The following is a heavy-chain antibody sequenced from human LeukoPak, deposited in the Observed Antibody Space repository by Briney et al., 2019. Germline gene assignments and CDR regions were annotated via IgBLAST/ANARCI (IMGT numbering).Heavy chain of an antibody. J-gene: IGHJ4*02. V-gene: IGHV4-4*07. Sequence: SETLSLTCTVSGGSISSYYWSWIRQPAGKGLEWIGRIYTSGTTNYNSSLKSRVTISVDTSKNQFSLRLSSVTAADTAVYYCARGGDCRGGSCYPDYWGQGTLVTVS. CDR3: ARGGDCRGGSCYPDY. D-gene: IGHD2-15*01. CDR2: IYTSGTT. CDR1: GGSISSYY.